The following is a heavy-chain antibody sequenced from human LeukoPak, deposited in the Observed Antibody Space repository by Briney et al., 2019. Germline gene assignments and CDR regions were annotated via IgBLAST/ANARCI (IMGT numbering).Heavy chain of an antibody. J-gene: IGHJ4*02. CDR3: AWDFNSDYFDY. D-gene: IGHD4-23*01. Sequence: GGSLRLSCAASGFTFSSYAMHWVRQAPGKGLEWVAVISYDGSNKCYADSVKGRFTISRDNSKNTLYLQMNSLRAEDTAVYYCAWDFNSDYFDYWGQGTLVTVSS. V-gene: IGHV3-30*04. CDR2: ISYDGSNK. CDR1: GFTFSSYA.